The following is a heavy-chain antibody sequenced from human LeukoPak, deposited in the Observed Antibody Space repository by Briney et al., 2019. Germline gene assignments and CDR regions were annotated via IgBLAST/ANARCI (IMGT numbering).Heavy chain of an antibody. V-gene: IGHV1-3*01. D-gene: IGHD6-13*01. CDR1: GYTFTSYA. J-gene: IGHJ4*02. CDR2: INAGNGNT. Sequence: ASVKVSCKASGYTFTSYAMLWVRQAPGQRLEWMGWINAGNGNTKYSQKFQGRVTITRDTSASTAYMELSSLRSEDTAVYYCARDYKYSSSWYYFDYWGQGTLVTVSS. CDR3: ARDYKYSSSWYYFDY.